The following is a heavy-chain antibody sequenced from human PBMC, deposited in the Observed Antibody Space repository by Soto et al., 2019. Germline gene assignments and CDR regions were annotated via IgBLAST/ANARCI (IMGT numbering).Heavy chain of an antibody. CDR1: GFTFSSYS. D-gene: IGHD6-13*01. CDR3: ARPSSSWDYYGMDV. V-gene: IGHV3-21*01. Sequence: GGSLRLSCAASGFTFSSYSMNWVRQAPGKGLEWVSSISSSSSYIYYADSVKGRFTISRDNAKNSLYLQMNSLRAEDTAVYYCARPSSSWDYYGMDVWGQGTTVTVSS. CDR2: ISSSSSYI. J-gene: IGHJ6*02.